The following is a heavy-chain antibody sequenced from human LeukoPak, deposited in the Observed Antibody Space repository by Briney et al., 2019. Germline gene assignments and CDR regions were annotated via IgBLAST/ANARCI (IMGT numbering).Heavy chain of an antibody. J-gene: IGHJ4*02. V-gene: IGHV1-46*01. Sequence: ASVKVSCKASGYTFTSYYMHWVRQAPGQGLEWMGIINPSGGSTSYAQKFQGRVTMTRDTSTSTVYMELRSLRSDDTAVYYCARDKGFGQQLVSGDFDYWGQGTLVTVSS. CDR2: INPSGGST. D-gene: IGHD6-13*01. CDR1: GYTFTSYY. CDR3: ARDKGFGQQLVSGDFDY.